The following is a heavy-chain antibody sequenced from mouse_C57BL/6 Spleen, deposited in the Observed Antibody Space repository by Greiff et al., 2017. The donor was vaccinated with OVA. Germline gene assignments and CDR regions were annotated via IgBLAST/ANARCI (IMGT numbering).Heavy chain of an antibody. CDR1: GFSLTSYG. J-gene: IGHJ4*01. V-gene: IGHV2-3*01. CDR3: ASMITTEYYYAMYY. CDR2: IWGDGST. Sequence: VQLQQSGPGLVAPSQSLSITCTVSGFSLTSYGVSWVRQPPGKGLEWLGVIWGDGSTNYHSALISRLSISKDNSKSQVFLKLNSLQTDDTATYYCASMITTEYYYAMYYWGQGTSVTVSS. D-gene: IGHD2-4*01.